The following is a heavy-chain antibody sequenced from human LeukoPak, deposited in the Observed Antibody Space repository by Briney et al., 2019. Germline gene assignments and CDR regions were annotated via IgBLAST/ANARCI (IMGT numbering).Heavy chain of an antibody. Sequence: PGGSLRLSCAASGFTVSSNYMSWVRQAPGKGLEWVSVIYSGGSTYYADSVKGRFTISRDNSKNTLYLQMNSLRAEDTAVYYCARVRHSYYYYGMDAWGQGTTVTVSS. CDR3: ARVRHSYYYYGMDA. J-gene: IGHJ6*02. CDR2: IYSGGST. D-gene: IGHD2-21*01. CDR1: GFTVSSNY. V-gene: IGHV3-66*01.